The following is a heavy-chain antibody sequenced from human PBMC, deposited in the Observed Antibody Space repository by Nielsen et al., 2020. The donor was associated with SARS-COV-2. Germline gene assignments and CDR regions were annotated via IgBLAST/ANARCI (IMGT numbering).Heavy chain of an antibody. J-gene: IGHJ4*02. V-gene: IGHV1-69*13. CDR1: GGTFSSYA. D-gene: IGHD6-13*01. Sequence: SVKVSCKASGGTFSSYAISWVRQAPGQGLEWMGGIIPIFGAPNYAQKFQGRVTITADESTSTAYMELSSLRSDDTAVYYCAREYSSSWYGAYWGQGTPVTVSS. CDR2: IIPIFGAP. CDR3: AREYSSSWYGAY.